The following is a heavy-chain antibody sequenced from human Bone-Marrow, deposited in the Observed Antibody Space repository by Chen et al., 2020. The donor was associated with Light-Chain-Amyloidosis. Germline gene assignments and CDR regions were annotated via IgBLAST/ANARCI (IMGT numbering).Heavy chain of an antibody. CDR3: ARDAAAAALGTWG. D-gene: IGHD6-13*01. CDR2: IYSGGST. CDR1: GFTVGNNY. V-gene: IGHV3-53*02. Sequence: EVQLVETGGGVIQPGGSLRLYCAASGFTVGNNYMNWVRQAPGKGLEWVSLIYSGGSTRYADSVKGRFTISRDNSKNTLYLQMNNLRVEDTAVYYCARDAAAAALGTWGWGQGTLVTVSS. J-gene: IGHJ4*02.